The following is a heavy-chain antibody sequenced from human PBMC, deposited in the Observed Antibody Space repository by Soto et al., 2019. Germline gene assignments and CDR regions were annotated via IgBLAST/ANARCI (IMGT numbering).Heavy chain of an antibody. CDR3: SRDNSRDGWVDY. J-gene: IGHJ4*02. Sequence: PTETLSLTCTVSGGSISSYYWSWIRQPPGKGLEWIGYIYYSGSTNYNPSLKSRVTISVDTSKNQFSLKLSSVTAADTAVYYCSRDNSRDGWVDYCGQGTLVTVSS. CDR1: GGSISSYY. V-gene: IGHV4-59*01. D-gene: IGHD6-19*01. CDR2: IYYSGST.